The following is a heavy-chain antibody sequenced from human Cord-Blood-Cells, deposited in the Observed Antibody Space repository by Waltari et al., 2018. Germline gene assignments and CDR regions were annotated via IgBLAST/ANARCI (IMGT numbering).Heavy chain of an antibody. V-gene: IGHV4-39*07. CDR2: IYYSGRT. CDR3: ASPATYGGNDY. Sequence: QLQLQESGPGLVKPSETLSLTCTVSGGSISSSSYYWGWIRQPPGKGLEWIGSIYYSGRTYYNPALKSRVTISVYTSKNQFSLKLSSVTAADTAVYYCASPATYGGNDYWGQGTLVTVSS. CDR1: GGSISSSSYY. D-gene: IGHD2-15*01. J-gene: IGHJ4*02.